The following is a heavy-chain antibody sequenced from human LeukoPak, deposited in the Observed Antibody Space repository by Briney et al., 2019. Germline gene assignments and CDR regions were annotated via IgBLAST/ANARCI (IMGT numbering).Heavy chain of an antibody. Sequence: GGSLRLSCVASGFTLSSYSMNWVRQAPGKGLEWVSSIDTSSSYIYYADSVKGRFTISRDNAKNSLYLQMNSLRAEDTAVYYCARSKAAPGAFDIWGQGTMVTVSS. CDR1: GFTLSSYS. J-gene: IGHJ3*02. CDR2: IDTSSSYI. V-gene: IGHV3-21*01. D-gene: IGHD6-6*01. CDR3: ARSKAAPGAFDI.